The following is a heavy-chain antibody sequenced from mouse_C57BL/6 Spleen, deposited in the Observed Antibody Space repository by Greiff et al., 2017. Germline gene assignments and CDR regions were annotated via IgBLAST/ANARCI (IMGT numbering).Heavy chain of an antibody. J-gene: IGHJ2*01. V-gene: IGHV1-15*01. D-gene: IGHD1-1*01. CDR3: TPLTTVVATEYLDY. CDR2: IDPETGGT. CDR1: GYTFTDYE. Sequence: QVQLQQSGAELVRPGASVTLSCKASGYTFTDYEMHWVKQTPVHGLEWIGAIDPETGGTAYNQKFKGKAILTADKSSSTAYMELRSLTSEDSAVYYCTPLTTVVATEYLDYWGQGTTLTVSS.